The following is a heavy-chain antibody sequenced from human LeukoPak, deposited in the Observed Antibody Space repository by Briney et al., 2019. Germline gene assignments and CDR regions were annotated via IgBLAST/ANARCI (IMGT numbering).Heavy chain of an antibody. D-gene: IGHD3-16*01. CDR3: ARESPLTLWGYYFDY. V-gene: IGHV3-21*01. CDR2: ISSSSSYI. J-gene: IGHJ4*02. CDR1: GFTFSSYS. Sequence: GGSLRLSCAASGFTFSSYSMSWVRQAPGKGLEWVSSISSSSSYIYYADSVKGRFTISRDNAKNSLYLQMNSLRAEDTAVYYCARESPLTLWGYYFDYWGQGTLVTVSS.